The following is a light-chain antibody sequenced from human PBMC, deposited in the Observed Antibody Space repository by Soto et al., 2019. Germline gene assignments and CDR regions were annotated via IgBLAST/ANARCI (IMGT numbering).Light chain of an antibody. CDR2: WAS. Sequence: DIVMTQSPDSLAVSLGERATFNCKSSQNILDRAKXXXYLAWYQQKSGQPPKLLIYWASLREPGVPDRFTGSGSGTDFTLTXSSLXAEDXAVYXXXQXFTSPWTFGQGTKVEI. J-gene: IGKJ1*01. CDR1: QNILDRAKXXXY. CDR3: XQXFTSPWT. V-gene: IGKV4-1*01.